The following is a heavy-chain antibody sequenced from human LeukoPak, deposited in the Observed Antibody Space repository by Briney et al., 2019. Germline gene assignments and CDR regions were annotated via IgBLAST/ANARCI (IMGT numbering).Heavy chain of an antibody. CDR2: ISSSSSYI. CDR1: GFTFSSYS. CDR3: ARDAPRYCSGGSCYLGY. J-gene: IGHJ4*02. V-gene: IGHV3-21*01. Sequence: GGSLRLSRAASGFTFSSYSMNWVRQAPGKGLEWVSSISSSSSYIYYADSVKGRFTISRDNAKNSLYLQMNSLRAEDTAVYYCARDAPRYCSGGSCYLGYWGQGTLVTVSS. D-gene: IGHD2-15*01.